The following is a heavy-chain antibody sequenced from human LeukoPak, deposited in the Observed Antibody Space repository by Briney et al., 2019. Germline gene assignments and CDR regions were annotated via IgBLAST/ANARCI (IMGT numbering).Heavy chain of an antibody. J-gene: IGHJ6*03. CDR3: ARDWGVEGRPGYMDV. CDR1: GGSFSGYY. Sequence: SETLSLTCAAYGGSFSGYYWSWIRQPPGKGLEWIGEINRSGSTNYNPSLKSRVTILVDTSKNQVSLKLSSVTAADTAVYFCARDWGVEGRPGYMDVWGKGTTVTVSS. CDR2: INRSGST. D-gene: IGHD6-6*01. V-gene: IGHV4-34*01.